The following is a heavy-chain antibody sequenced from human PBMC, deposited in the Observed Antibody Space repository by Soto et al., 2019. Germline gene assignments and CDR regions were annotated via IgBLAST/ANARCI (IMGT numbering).Heavy chain of an antibody. CDR2: INAGNGNT. J-gene: IGHJ4*02. V-gene: IGHV1-3*05. Sequence: QVQLVQSGAEEKKPGASVKDSCKASGYTFTSYAMHWVRQAPGQRLEWIGWINAGNGNTKYSQKFQGRVTITRDTSASTAYMELSSLRSEDTAVYYCARSIVVVTALDYWGQGTLVTVSS. D-gene: IGHD2-21*02. CDR3: ARSIVVVTALDY. CDR1: GYTFTSYA.